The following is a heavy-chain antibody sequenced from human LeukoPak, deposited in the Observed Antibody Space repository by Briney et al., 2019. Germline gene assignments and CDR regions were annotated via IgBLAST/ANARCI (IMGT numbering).Heavy chain of an antibody. CDR3: AREQGGSGTYGVDY. CDR2: INPGSGGT. J-gene: IGHJ4*02. Sequence: ASVKVSCKASGYTFTGYYIHWVRQAPGQGLEWMGRINPGSGGTNYAQKFQGRVATTRDTSISTAYMELSRLRSDDTAVYYCAREQGGSGTYGVDYWGQGTLVTVSS. V-gene: IGHV1-2*06. D-gene: IGHD4-17*01. CDR1: GYTFTGYY.